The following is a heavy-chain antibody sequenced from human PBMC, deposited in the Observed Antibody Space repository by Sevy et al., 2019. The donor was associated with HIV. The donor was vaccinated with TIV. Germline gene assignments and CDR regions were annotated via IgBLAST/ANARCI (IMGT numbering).Heavy chain of an antibody. J-gene: IGHJ4*02. CDR3: ARAGSIAAAGTMGY. CDR2: INPNSGGT. Sequence: ASVKVSCKASGYTFTGYYMHWVRQAPGQGLEWMGWINPNSGGTNYAQKFQGRVTMTRDTSSSTAYMELSRLRSDDTAVYYCARAGSIAAAGTMGYWGQGTLVTVSS. D-gene: IGHD6-13*01. CDR1: GYTFTGYY. V-gene: IGHV1-2*02.